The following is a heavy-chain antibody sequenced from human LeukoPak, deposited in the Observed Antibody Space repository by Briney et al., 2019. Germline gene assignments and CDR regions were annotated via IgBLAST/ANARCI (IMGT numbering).Heavy chain of an antibody. J-gene: IGHJ1*01. CDR2: VTGTGGST. V-gene: IGHV3-23*01. CDR1: GFTFSSYA. Sequence: GGSPRLSCAASGFTFSSYAMSWVRQAPGKGLEWVSAVTGTGGSTYYADSVKGRFTISRDNSKNTLYLQMNSLRAADTAVYYCAQAADSSGYEYFRHWGQGTLVTVSS. CDR3: AQAADSSGYEYFRH. D-gene: IGHD3-22*01.